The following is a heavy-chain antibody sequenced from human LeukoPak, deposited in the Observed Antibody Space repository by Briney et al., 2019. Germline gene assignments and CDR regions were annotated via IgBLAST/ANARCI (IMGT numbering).Heavy chain of an antibody. V-gene: IGHV4-4*07. CDR1: GGSINSYY. CDR3: ARTSSSWYNWFDP. D-gene: IGHD6-13*01. CDR2: IYTSGST. J-gene: IGHJ5*02. Sequence: SETLSLTCTVSGGSINSYYWSWIRQPAGQGLDWIGRIYTSGSTNYNPSLKSRVTMSVDTSKNQFSLKLSSVTAADTAVYYCARTSSSWYNWFDPWGQGTLVTVSS.